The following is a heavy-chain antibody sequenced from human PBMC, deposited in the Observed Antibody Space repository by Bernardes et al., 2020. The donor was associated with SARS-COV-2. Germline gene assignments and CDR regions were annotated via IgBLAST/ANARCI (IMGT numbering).Heavy chain of an antibody. Sequence: LRLSCAASGFTFSNYWMSWVRQAPGKGLEWVANIKRDGSEKYYVDSVKGRFTISRDNAKNSVYLQMNSLRAEDTAVYYCARDNLRRGDYWGQGTLVTVSS. CDR3: ARDNLRRGDY. J-gene: IGHJ4*02. V-gene: IGHV3-7*03. CDR1: GFTFSNYW. CDR2: IKRDGSEK. D-gene: IGHD4-17*01.